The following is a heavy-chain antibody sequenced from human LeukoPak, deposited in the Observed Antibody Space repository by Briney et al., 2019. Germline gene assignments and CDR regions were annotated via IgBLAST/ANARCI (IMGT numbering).Heavy chain of an antibody. D-gene: IGHD6-13*01. CDR3: AGEPEQQLVRAWFDP. V-gene: IGHV6-1*01. Sequence: SSQTLSLTCVISGDSVSSNSAAWNWIRQSPSRGLEWLGRTYYRSKLFNDYAVSVKSRITIKPDTSKNQFSLQLNSVTPEDTAVYYCAGEPEQQLVRAWFDPWGQGTLVTVSS. J-gene: IGHJ5*02. CDR1: GDSVSSNSAA. CDR2: TYYRSKLFN.